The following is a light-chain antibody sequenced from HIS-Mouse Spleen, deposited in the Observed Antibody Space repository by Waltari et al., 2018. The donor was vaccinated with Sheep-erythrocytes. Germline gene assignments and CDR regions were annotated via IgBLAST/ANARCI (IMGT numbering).Light chain of an antibody. CDR2: DVS. J-gene: IGLJ1*01. V-gene: IGLV2-11*01. CDR1: SSDVGGYIY. CDR3: CSYAGSYNHV. Sequence: QSALTQPRSVSGSPVQSVTISCTGTSSDVGGYIYVSWYQQHPGKAPKLMISDVSKRPSGVPDRFSGSKSGNTASLTISGLQAEDEADYYCCSYAGSYNHVFATGTKVTVL.